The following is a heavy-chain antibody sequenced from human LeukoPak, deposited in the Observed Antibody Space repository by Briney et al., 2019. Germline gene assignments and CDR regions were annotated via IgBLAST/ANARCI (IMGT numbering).Heavy chain of an antibody. CDR1: GYSFTSYW. J-gene: IGHJ4*02. Sequence: GESLKISCKDSGYSFTSYWIGWVRQMPGKGLEWMGIIYPGDSDTRYSPSFQGQVTISADKSISTAYLQWSSLKASDTAMYYCARRRDGYAVEYYFDYWGQGTLVTVSS. CDR3: ARRRDGYAVEYYFDY. D-gene: IGHD5-24*01. V-gene: IGHV5-51*01. CDR2: IYPGDSDT.